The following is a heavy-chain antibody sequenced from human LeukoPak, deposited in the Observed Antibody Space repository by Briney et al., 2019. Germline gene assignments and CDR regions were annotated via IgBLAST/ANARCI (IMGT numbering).Heavy chain of an antibody. CDR3: AREFYAGNDC. D-gene: IGHD5/OR15-5a*01. CDR1: GFSFSSYL. J-gene: IGHJ4*02. CDR2: VNRDGSVT. V-gene: IGHV3-74*01. Sequence: GGSLRLSCAASGFSFSSYLMHWVRQAPGKGLVWVSRVNRDGSVTGHADSVKGRFTISGDNARNTLYLQMNNLRVEDTAVYYCAREFYAGNDCWGQGTLVTVSS.